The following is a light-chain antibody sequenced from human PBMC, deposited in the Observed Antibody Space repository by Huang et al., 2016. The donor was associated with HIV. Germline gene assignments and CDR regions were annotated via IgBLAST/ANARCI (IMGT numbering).Light chain of an antibody. J-gene: IGKJ3*01. Sequence: EIVMTQSPLSLHVTPGEPASISCRSSQSLLHSNGYNYLDWYLQKPGQSPQLLIYLGSNRAAGVPDRFSGSGSGTDFTLKISRVEAEDVGIYYCMQALQTPVFGPGTRVDIK. CDR3: MQALQTPV. CDR2: LGS. CDR1: QSLLHSNGYNY. V-gene: IGKV2-28*01.